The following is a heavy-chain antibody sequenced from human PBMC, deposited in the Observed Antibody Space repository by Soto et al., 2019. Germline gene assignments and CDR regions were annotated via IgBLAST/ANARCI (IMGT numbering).Heavy chain of an antibody. D-gene: IGHD3-9*01. CDR3: ARDLMTYYDILTGPTYYYYYGMDV. CDR2: IWYDGSNK. V-gene: IGHV3-33*01. Sequence: GGSLRLSCAASGFTFSSYGMHWVRQAPGKGLEWVAVIWYDGSNKYYADSVKGRFTISRDNSKNTLYLQMNSLRAEDTAVYYCARDLMTYYDILTGPTYYYYYGMDVWGQGTTVTVSS. J-gene: IGHJ6*02. CDR1: GFTFSSYG.